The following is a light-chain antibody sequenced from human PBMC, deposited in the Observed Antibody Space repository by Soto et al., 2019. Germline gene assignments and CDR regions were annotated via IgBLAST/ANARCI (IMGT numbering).Light chain of an antibody. CDR2: EVS. J-gene: IGLJ1*01. Sequence: QSALTQPASVSGSPGQSITISCTGTSSDVADYNYVSWYQQHPGKVPKLLIYEVSYRPSGVSNRFSGSKSAYTASLTISGLQAEDEADYYCNSQTTSGIRVFGTGTKVTVL. CDR1: SSDVADYNY. V-gene: IGLV2-14*01. CDR3: NSQTTSGIRV.